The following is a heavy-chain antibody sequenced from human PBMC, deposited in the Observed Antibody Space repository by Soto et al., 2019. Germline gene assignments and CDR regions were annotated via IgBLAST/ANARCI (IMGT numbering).Heavy chain of an antibody. CDR3: ALALGPTTGLDY. CDR1: GASTVSHYH. CDR2: IFNSGTT. V-gene: IGHV4-31*02. D-gene: IGHD1-26*01. J-gene: IGHJ4*02. Sequence: SETLSLTCSVSGASTVSHYHWTWIRQPPGKGLGWMGYIFNSGTTFYNTSLTSRLSISMDTSGNHFSLELRSVTAADTAVYYCALALGPTTGLDYWGQGTLVTVS.